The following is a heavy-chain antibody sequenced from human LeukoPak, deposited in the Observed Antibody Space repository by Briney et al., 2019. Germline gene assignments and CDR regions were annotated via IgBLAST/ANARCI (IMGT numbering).Heavy chain of an antibody. CDR2: IGIDSGNT. D-gene: IGHD5-24*01. J-gene: IGHJ4*02. CDR1: GFTFSDYS. Sequence: GGSLRLSCAASGFTFSDYSMNWVRQAPGKGVEWISHIGIDSGNTNYADSVKGRFTISGDKAKNSLYLQMNSLRVEDTAVYYCARDYKYAFDNWGQGTLVTVSS. CDR3: ARDYKYAFDN. V-gene: IGHV3-48*01.